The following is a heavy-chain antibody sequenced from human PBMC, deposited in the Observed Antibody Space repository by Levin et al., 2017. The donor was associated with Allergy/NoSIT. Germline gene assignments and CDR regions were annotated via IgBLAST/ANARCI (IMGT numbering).Heavy chain of an antibody. CDR3: ATFIPAAGTGY. J-gene: IGHJ4*02. CDR1: GFIFSNYG. D-gene: IGHD6-13*01. CDR2: ISGSGGST. Sequence: PSETLSLTCAASGFIFSNYGMGWVRQAPGKGLEWVSSISGSGGSTYYADSVKGRFTISRDNSESTLYLQMNSLRAEDTAVYYCATFIPAAGTGYWGQGTLVTVSS. V-gene: IGHV3-23*01.